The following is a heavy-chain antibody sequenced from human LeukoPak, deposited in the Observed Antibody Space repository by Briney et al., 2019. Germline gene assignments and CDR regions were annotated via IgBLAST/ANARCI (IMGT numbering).Heavy chain of an antibody. J-gene: IGHJ4*02. D-gene: IGHD2-2*01. Sequence: SETLSLTCAVYGGSFSGYYWSWIRQPPGKGLEWIGEINHSGSTNYNPSLKSRVTISVDTSKNQFSPKLSSVTAADTAVYYCARGPLSIVVVPAAMPKGRLDYWGQGTLVTVSS. CDR1: GGSFSGYY. CDR3: ARGPLSIVVVPAAMPKGRLDY. CDR2: INHSGST. V-gene: IGHV4-34*01.